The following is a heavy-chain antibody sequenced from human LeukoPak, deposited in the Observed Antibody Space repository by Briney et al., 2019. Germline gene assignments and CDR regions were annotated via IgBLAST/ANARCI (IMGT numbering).Heavy chain of an antibody. V-gene: IGHV3-48*03. D-gene: IGHD3-10*01. CDR2: ISSSGSTI. CDR3: ARELGAGRGY. CDR1: GFTFSSYE. J-gene: IGHJ4*02. Sequence: GGSLRLSCAASGFTFSSYEMNWVRQAPGKGLEWVSYISSSGSTIYYADSVKGRFTISRDNAKNSLYLQMNSLRAEDTTVYYCARELGAGRGYWGQGTLVTVSS.